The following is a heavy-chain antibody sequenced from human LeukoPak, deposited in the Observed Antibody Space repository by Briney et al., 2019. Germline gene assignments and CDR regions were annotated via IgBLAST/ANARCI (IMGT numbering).Heavy chain of an antibody. D-gene: IGHD2-15*01. V-gene: IGHV1-18*01. CDR1: GYTFTSYG. CDR3: ARDVSYCSGGSCYSFLDY. Sequence: ASVKVSCKASGYTFTSYGISWVRQAPGQGLEWMGWISAYNGNTNYVQKLQGRVSMTTDTSTSTAYMELRSLRSDDTALYYCARDVSYCSGGSCYSFLDYWGQGTLVTVSS. CDR2: ISAYNGNT. J-gene: IGHJ4*02.